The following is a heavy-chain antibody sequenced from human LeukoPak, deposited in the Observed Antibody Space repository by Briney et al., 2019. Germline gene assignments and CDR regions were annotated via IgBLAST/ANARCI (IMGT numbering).Heavy chain of an antibody. V-gene: IGHV1-69*06. CDR1: GGTFSSYA. Sequence: GASGKVSCKASGGTFSSYAISWVRQAPGQGLEWMGGIIPIFGTANYAQKFQGRVTITADKSTSTAYMELSSLRSEDTAVYYCARDWSGSYTGVDWGQGTLVTVSS. CDR2: IIPIFGTA. J-gene: IGHJ4*02. CDR3: ARDWSGSYTGVD. D-gene: IGHD1-26*01.